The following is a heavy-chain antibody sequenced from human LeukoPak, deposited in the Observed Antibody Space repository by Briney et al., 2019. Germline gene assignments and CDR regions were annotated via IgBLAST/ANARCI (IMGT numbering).Heavy chain of an antibody. CDR2: IIPIFGTA. V-gene: IGHV1-69*13. CDR1: EGTFSSYA. Sequence: ASVKVSCKASEGTFSSYAISWVRQAPGQGLKWMGGIIPIFGTANYAQKFQGRVTITADESTSTAYMELSSLRSEDTAVYYCARDFEHSYYDSSGYYHYDGAFDIWGQGTMVTVSP. CDR3: ARDFEHSYYDSSGYYHYDGAFDI. J-gene: IGHJ3*02. D-gene: IGHD3-22*01.